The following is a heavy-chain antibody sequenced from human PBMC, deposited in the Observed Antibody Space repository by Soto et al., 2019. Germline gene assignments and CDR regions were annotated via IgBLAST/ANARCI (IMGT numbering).Heavy chain of an antibody. CDR2: INPSGGST. CDR1: GYTFTSYY. D-gene: IGHD3-22*01. V-gene: IGHV1-46*01. CDR3: AREGIRTDYYDSSGYYRFPSYNWFDP. Sequence: GASVKVSCKASGYTFTSYYMHWVRQAPGQGLEWMGIINPSGGSTSYAQKFQGRVTMTRDTSTSTVYMELSSLRSEDTAVYYCAREGIRTDYYDSSGYYRFPSYNWFDPWGQGTLVTVSS. J-gene: IGHJ5*02.